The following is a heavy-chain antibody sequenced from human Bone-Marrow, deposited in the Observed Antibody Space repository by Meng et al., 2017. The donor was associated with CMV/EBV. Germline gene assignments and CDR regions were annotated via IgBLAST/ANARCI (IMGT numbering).Heavy chain of an antibody. J-gene: IGHJ5*02. CDR2: IDPNSGGT. CDR3: ARDNAGADYYGIDP. V-gene: IGHV1-2*02. Sequence: ASVKVSCKASGYTFTASYIHWVRQAPGQGLEWMGWIDPNSGGTNYAQKLQGRVTMTRDTSISTVYMDLSRLRSDDTAVYYCARDNAGADYYGIDPWGQGTLVTVSS. CDR1: GYTFTASY. D-gene: IGHD3-3*01.